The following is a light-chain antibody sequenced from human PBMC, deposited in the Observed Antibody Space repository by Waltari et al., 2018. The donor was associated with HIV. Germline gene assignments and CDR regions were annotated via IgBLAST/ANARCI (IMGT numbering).Light chain of an antibody. CDR2: DSN. Sequence: QPVVTQEPSLTVSPGETVILTCASSTGVVTSGHCPYWFQVRPGHAPKTLIFDSNNRYSWTPARFAGSFVGGNAALTLTGAQPEDGANYYCLLTYGEDVVFGGGTKLTVL. CDR1: TGVVTSGHC. V-gene: IGLV7-46*01. J-gene: IGLJ2*01. CDR3: LLTYGEDVV.